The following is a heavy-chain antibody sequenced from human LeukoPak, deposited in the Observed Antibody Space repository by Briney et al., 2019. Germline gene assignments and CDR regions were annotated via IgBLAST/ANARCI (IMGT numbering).Heavy chain of an antibody. CDR2: ISAYNGNT. Sequence: GASVKVSCKASGYTYTSYGISWVRQAPGQGLEWMGWISAYNGNTNYAQKLQGRATMTTDTSTSTAYMELRSLRSDDTAVYYCARHLLSGSYGGGLGYWGQGTLVTVSS. CDR3: ARHLLSGSYGGGLGY. J-gene: IGHJ4*02. V-gene: IGHV1-18*01. CDR1: GYTYTSYG. D-gene: IGHD1-26*01.